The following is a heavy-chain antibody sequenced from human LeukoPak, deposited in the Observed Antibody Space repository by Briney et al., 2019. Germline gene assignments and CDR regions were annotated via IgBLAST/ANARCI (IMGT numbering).Heavy chain of an antibody. CDR1: GFTFSSNA. CDR2: ISDGGITT. CDR3: ARETGMVRAFDY. J-gene: IGHJ4*02. V-gene: IGHV3-23*01. D-gene: IGHD3-10*01. Sequence: GGSLRLSCAASGFTFSSNAMSWVRQAPGKGLEWVSGISDGGITTYYADSVKGRFTVSRANSKNTLYLQMNSLRAEDTAVYYCARETGMVRAFDYWGQGTLVTVSS.